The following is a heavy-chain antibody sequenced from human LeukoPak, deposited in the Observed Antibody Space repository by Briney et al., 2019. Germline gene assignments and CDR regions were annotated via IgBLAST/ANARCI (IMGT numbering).Heavy chain of an antibody. Sequence: ASVKVSCKASGYTFSVYYIHWLRQAPGQGLEWMGWIIPKNGDTNYAQKFRDRVTMTTDTSISTAYMEINSLTSDDTAVYYCARGVLLQGRGAFDIWGQGAMVTVSS. V-gene: IGHV1-2*02. CDR1: GYTFSVYY. D-gene: IGHD3-10*01. J-gene: IGHJ3*02. CDR3: ARGVLLQGRGAFDI. CDR2: IIPKNGDT.